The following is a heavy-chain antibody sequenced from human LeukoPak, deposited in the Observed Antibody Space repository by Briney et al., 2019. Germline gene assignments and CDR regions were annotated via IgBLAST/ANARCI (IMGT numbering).Heavy chain of an antibody. CDR2: ISYDGSNK. J-gene: IGHJ6*03. Sequence: GGSLRLPCAASGFTFSSYAMHWVRQAPGKGLEWVAVISYDGSNKYYADSVKGRFTISRDNSKNTLYLQMNSLRAEDTAVYYCARGPWSSGSGPATLYYMDVWGKGTTVTVSS. CDR3: ARGPWSSGSGPATLYYMDV. CDR1: GFTFSSYA. V-gene: IGHV3-30*04. D-gene: IGHD6-19*01.